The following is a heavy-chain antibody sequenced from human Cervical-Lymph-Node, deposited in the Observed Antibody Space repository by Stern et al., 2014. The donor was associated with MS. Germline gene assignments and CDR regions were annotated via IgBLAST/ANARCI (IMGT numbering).Heavy chain of an antibody. J-gene: IGHJ2*01. CDR3: ARGVTAVTNYVPNWCFDL. D-gene: IGHD4-11*01. CDR2: VYYSGIT. CDR1: GGSITNRDY. Sequence: QLQLQESGPGLVKPSETLSLTCTVSGGSITNRDYWGWIRQSPGKGLEWIGSVYYSGITYYRPSLKSRATISLDTSRNQFFLRLHSVTATDTAVYFCARGVTAVTNYVPNWCFDLWGRGTLVTVSS. V-gene: IGHV4-39*02.